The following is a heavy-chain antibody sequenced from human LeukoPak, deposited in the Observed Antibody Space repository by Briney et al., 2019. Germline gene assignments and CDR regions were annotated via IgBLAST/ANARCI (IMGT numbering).Heavy chain of an antibody. Sequence: GGSLRLSCAASGFTFSSYSMNWVRQAPGKGLEWVSSISSSSSYIYYADSVKGRFTISRDNAKNSLYLQMNSLRAEDTAVYYCARDGEYCSGGSCYYYYYMDVWGKGTTVTISS. CDR1: GFTFSSYS. D-gene: IGHD2-15*01. CDR3: ARDGEYCSGGSCYYYYYMDV. J-gene: IGHJ6*03. V-gene: IGHV3-21*01. CDR2: ISSSSSYI.